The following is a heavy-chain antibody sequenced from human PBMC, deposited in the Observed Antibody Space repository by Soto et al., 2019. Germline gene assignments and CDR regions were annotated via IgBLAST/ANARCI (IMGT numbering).Heavy chain of an antibody. CDR3: ARDPCCDCFVWYFDL. CDR2: ISYDGTTK. J-gene: IGHJ2*01. CDR1: GFTFSSFA. Sequence: QAQLVESGGGVVQPGRSLTLSCAASGFTFSSFAIHWVRQAPGKGLEWVAAISYDGTTKFYADSVKGRSTISRDNSKNTLYLQMNSLRGEDTAVYDCARDPCCDCFVWYFDLWGHGTLVTVSS. V-gene: IGHV3-30-3*01. D-gene: IGHD2-21*02.